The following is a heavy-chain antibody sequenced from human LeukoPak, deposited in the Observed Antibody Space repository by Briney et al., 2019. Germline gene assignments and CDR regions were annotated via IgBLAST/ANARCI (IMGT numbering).Heavy chain of an antibody. Sequence: SETLSLTCAVSGYSISSGYYWGWIRQPPGKGLEWIGSIYHSGSTYYTPSLKSRVTISVDTSKNRFSLKLSSVTSADTALYYCARHSWGPYYDFWSGSEDPYNWFDPWGQGTLVTVSS. D-gene: IGHD3-3*01. CDR3: ARHSWGPYYDFWSGSEDPYNWFDP. J-gene: IGHJ5*02. CDR2: IYHSGST. V-gene: IGHV4-38-2*01. CDR1: GYSISSGYY.